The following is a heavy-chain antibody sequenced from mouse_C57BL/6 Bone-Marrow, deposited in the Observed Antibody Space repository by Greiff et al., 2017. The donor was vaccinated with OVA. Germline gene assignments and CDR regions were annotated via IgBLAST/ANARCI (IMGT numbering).Heavy chain of an antibody. J-gene: IGHJ1*03. CDR3: ARAQGDYGSSYWYFDV. CDR2: IYPSDSET. V-gene: IGHV1-61*01. Sequence: QVQLQQPGAELVRPGSSVKLSCKASGYTFTSYWMDWVKQRPGQGLEWIGNIYPSDSETHYNQKFKDKATLTVDKSSSTAYMQLSSLTSEDSAVYYCARAQGDYGSSYWYFDVWGTGTTVTVSS. CDR1: GYTFTSYW. D-gene: IGHD1-1*01.